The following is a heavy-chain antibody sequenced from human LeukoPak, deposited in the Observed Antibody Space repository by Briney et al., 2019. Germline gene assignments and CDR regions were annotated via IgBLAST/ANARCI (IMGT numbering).Heavy chain of an antibody. CDR1: GFTFSDYA. Sequence: GGSLRLSCVASGFTFSDYAMNWVRQAPGKGLEWVSTFKTNYNQVYYAESVRGRFTISTDNSKNAAYLQMNSLRVEDTALYYCARSVPDYTRFDFWGQGALVTVSS. CDR3: ARSVPDYTRFDF. J-gene: IGHJ4*02. CDR2: FKTNYNQV. D-gene: IGHD4-11*01. V-gene: IGHV3-23*05.